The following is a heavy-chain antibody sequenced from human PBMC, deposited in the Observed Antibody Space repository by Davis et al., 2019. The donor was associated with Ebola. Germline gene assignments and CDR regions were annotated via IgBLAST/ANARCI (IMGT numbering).Heavy chain of an antibody. J-gene: IGHJ4*02. D-gene: IGHD3-22*01. CDR2: INSDGSST. CDR1: GFTFSSYW. Sequence: HTGGSLRLSCAASGFTFSSYWMHWVRQAPGKGLVWVSRINSDGSSTSYADSVKGRFTISRDNAKNSLYLQMNSLRAEDTALYYCAKADYDSSGYYYRWFDYWGQGTLVTVSS. CDR3: AKADYDSSGYYYRWFDY. V-gene: IGHV3-74*01.